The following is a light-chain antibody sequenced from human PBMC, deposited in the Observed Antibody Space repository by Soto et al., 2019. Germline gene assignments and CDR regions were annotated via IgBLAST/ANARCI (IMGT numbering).Light chain of an antibody. Sequence: EIVMTQSPATLSVSPGERATLSCRASQSVNSNLAWYRQKPGQAPRLLISDASNRATGVPARFSGSGSGTEFTLTISSLQSEDSAIYYCQQYNCWPPLTFGGGNKVEIK. CDR2: DAS. CDR1: QSVNSN. CDR3: QQYNCWPPLT. V-gene: IGKV3-15*01. J-gene: IGKJ4*01.